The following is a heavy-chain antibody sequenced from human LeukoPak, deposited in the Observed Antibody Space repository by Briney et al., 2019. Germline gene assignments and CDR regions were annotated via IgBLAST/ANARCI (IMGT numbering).Heavy chain of an antibody. D-gene: IGHD5-18*01. V-gene: IGHV4-39*01. Sequence: SETLSLTYNVFDGSIYSSSYYWAWIRRPPGKGLEWIGSIFYSGSTYYNPSLKSRVTISVDTSKNQFSLKLTSVTVADTAVYYCARLDRTMGTIESWGQGTLVTVSS. CDR3: ARLDRTMGTIES. CDR1: DGSIYSSSYY. J-gene: IGHJ4*02. CDR2: IFYSGST.